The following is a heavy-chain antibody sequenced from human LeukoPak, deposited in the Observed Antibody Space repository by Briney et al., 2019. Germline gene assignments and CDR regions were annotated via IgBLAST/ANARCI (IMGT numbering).Heavy chain of an antibody. J-gene: IGHJ4*02. CDR1: GFTFSSYG. CDR3: AKDSRVAHFDY. V-gene: IGHV3-30*18. D-gene: IGHD5-12*01. CDR2: ISYDGSNK. Sequence: GRSLRLSCAASGFTFSSYGMHWVRQAPGKGLEWVAVISYDGSNKYYADSVKSRFTISRDNSKNTLYLQMNSLRAEDTAVYYCAKDSRVAHFDYWGQGTLVTVSS.